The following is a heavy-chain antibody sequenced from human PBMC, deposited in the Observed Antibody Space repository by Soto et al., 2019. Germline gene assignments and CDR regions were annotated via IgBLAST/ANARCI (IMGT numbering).Heavy chain of an antibody. CDR2: IYYSGST. CDR3: ARCYCRSTSCSYWFDP. Sequence: QVQLQESSAGLVKPSQTLSLTCTVSGDSISSGGYYWSWIRQQPGKGLEWIGYIYYSGSTYYNPSLKSRVTISVDTSKNQFSLKLSSVTAADTAVYYCARCYCRSTSCSYWFDPWGQGTLVTVSS. V-gene: IGHV4-31*03. J-gene: IGHJ5*02. CDR1: GDSISSGGYY. D-gene: IGHD2-2*01.